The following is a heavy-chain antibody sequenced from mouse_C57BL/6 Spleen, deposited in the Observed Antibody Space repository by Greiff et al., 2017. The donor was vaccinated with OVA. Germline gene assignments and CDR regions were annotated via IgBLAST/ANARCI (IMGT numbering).Heavy chain of an antibody. D-gene: IGHD1-1*01. J-gene: IGHJ2*01. CDR2: IRSKSNNYAT. CDR1: GFSFNTYA. Sequence: EVMLVESGGGLVQPKGSLKLSCAASGFSFNTYAMNWVRPAPGKGLEWVARIRSKSNNYATYYADSVKDRFTISRDDSESMLYLQMNNLKTEDTAMYYCVRHRNYGYFDYWGQGTTLTVSS. CDR3: VRHRNYGYFDY. V-gene: IGHV10-1*01.